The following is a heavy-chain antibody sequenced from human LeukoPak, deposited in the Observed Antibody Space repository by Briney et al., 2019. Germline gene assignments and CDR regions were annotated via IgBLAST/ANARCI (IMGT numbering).Heavy chain of an antibody. Sequence: SETLSLTCAVYGGSFSGYYWSWIRQPPGKGLEWIGEINHSGSTNYNPSLRSRVTISVDTSKNQFSLKLSSVTAADTAVYYCARGYCSGGSCVTLDYWGQGTLVTVSS. CDR2: INHSGST. J-gene: IGHJ4*02. V-gene: IGHV4-34*01. CDR1: GGSFSGYY. D-gene: IGHD2-15*01. CDR3: ARGYCSGGSCVTLDY.